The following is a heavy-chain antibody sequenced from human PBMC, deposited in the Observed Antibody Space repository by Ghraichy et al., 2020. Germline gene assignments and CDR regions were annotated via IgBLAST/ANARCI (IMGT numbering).Heavy chain of an antibody. CDR1: GGSFSGYY. CDR3: ARHSPPEAPSYYGSGSPTVLGP. J-gene: IGHJ5*02. Sequence: SETLSLTCAVYGGSFSGYYWSWIRQPPGKGLEWIGEINHSGSTNYNPSLKSRVTISVDTSKNQFSLKLSSVPAADTAVYYCARHSPPEAPSYYGSGSPTVLGPWGQGTLVTVSS. V-gene: IGHV4-34*01. CDR2: INHSGST. D-gene: IGHD3-10*01.